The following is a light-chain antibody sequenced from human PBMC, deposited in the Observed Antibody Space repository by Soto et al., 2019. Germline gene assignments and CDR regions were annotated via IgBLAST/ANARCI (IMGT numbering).Light chain of an antibody. V-gene: IGKV3D-15*01. J-gene: IGKJ2*01. Sequence: EVVVTQSPATLSVAPGESATFSCRTSQSVSTNVAWYQHRPGQPPRLLIYGASTRATGIPARFSGSESRTQFTLTISSQHSEDFALYYCLTYNNRPPYPFGQGTKLEIK. CDR2: GAS. CDR1: QSVSTN. CDR3: LTYNNRPPYP.